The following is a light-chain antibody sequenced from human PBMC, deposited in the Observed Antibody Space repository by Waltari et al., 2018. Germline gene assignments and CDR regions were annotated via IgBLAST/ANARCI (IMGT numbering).Light chain of an antibody. Sequence: QSGLTQPASVSGSPGQSITISCTGTSSDVGNYNLVSWYQHHPGKAPKLIIYEVTKLTSGVSDRLSASKSANTASLTISGLQTEDEADYYCCSYAGLGTYVFGTGTKVTVL. V-gene: IGLV2-23*02. CDR1: SSDVGNYNL. J-gene: IGLJ1*01. CDR2: EVT. CDR3: CSYAGLGTYV.